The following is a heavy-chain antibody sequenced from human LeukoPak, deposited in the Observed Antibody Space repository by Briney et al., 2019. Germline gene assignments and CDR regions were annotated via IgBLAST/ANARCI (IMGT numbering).Heavy chain of an antibody. CDR2: ISGSGGST. D-gene: IGHD3/OR15-3a*01. J-gene: IGHJ4*02. V-gene: IGHV3-23*01. CDR1: GFTFSSYA. CDR3: AKRGVVIRVILVGFHKEAYYFES. Sequence: GGSLRLSCAASGFTFSSYAMSWVRQAPGKGLEWVAGISGSGGSTNYADSVRGRFTISRDNPKNTLYLQMNSLRAEDTAFYFCAKRGVVIRVILVGFHKEAYYFESWGQGALVTVSS.